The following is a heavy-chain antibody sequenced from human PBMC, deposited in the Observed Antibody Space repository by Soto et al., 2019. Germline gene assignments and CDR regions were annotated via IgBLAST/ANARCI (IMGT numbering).Heavy chain of an antibody. CDR2: ISSSSSTI. D-gene: IGHD1-26*01. CDR1: GFTFSDYY. Sequence: PGGSLRLSCATSGFTFSDYYMSWIRQAPGKGLEWVSYISSSSSTIYYADSVKGRFTISRDNAKNSLYLQMNSLRDEDTAVYYCAREGGSLNWFDPWGQGTLVTVSS. V-gene: IGHV3-11*04. J-gene: IGHJ5*02. CDR3: AREGGSLNWFDP.